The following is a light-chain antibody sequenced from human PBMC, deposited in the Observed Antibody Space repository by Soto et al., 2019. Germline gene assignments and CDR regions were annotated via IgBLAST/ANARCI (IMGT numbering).Light chain of an antibody. CDR1: SASVSTSYY. V-gene: IGLV8-61*01. CDR3: VLYMGSGIAV. CDR2: STN. Sequence: QTVVTQEPSFSVSPGGTVTLTCGLSSASVSTSYYPSWYQQTPGQAPRTLIYSTNTRSSGVPDRFSGSILGNKAALTITGAQADDESDYYCVLYMGSGIAVFGTGTQLTVL. J-gene: IGLJ1*01.